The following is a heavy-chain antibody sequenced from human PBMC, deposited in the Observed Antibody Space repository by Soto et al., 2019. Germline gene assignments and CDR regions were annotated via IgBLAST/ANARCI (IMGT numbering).Heavy chain of an antibody. CDR3: ARIEKEVGAPGVVYYYYGMDV. CDR2: IYHSGGT. D-gene: IGHD1-26*01. CDR1: GYSISSGYY. J-gene: IGHJ6*02. V-gene: IGHV4-38-2*01. Sequence: SETLSLTCAVSGYSISSGYYWGWIRQPPGKGLEWIGSIYHSGGTYYNPSLKSRVTISVDTSKNQFSLKLSSVTAADTAVYYCARIEKEVGAPGVVYYYYGMDVWGQGTTVTVSS.